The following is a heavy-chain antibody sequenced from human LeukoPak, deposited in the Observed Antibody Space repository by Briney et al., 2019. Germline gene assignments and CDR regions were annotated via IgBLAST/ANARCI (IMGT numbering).Heavy chain of an antibody. D-gene: IGHD3-16*01. CDR1: GGSLSSYY. CDR3: AREGGVRGLPDD. J-gene: IGHJ4*02. Sequence: SETLSLTCTVSGGSLSSYYWSWIRQPAGKGLEWIGRMSTSGSTYYNPSVKRRVTLPVDTSKNQFSLKLTSVTAADTAVYYCAREGGVRGLPDDWGQGTPVSVSS. CDR2: MSTSGST. V-gene: IGHV4-4*07.